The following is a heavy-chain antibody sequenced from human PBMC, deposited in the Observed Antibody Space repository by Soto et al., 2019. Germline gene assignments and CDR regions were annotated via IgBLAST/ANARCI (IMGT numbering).Heavy chain of an antibody. Sequence: QVQLVESGGGVVQPGRSLRLSYAASGFTFSNHGMHWVRQAPGKGLEWVAVISSDGSNKYYADSVKGRFTISRDNSKNTLYVEMNSLRAEDTAMYYCAKEGRSIVASGDAFNIWGQGTMVTVSS. D-gene: IGHD6-13*01. V-gene: IGHV3-30*18. CDR1: GFTFSNHG. CDR2: ISSDGSNK. J-gene: IGHJ3*02. CDR3: AKEGRSIVASGDAFNI.